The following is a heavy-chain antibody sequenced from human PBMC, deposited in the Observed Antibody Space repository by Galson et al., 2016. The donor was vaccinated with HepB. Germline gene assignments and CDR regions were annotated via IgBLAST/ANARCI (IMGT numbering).Heavy chain of an antibody. CDR3: ARDSGSVSFDY. CDR2: IFSAGTT. CDR1: GFSVSSNY. Sequence: SLRLSCAASGFSVSSNYLSWVRQAPGKGREWVSVIFSAGTTYYADSVKGRFTISRDNAKNTLYLQMNSLRAEDTAVYYCARDSGSVSFDYWGQGTLVTVSS. D-gene: IGHD1-26*01. J-gene: IGHJ4*02. V-gene: IGHV3-53*01.